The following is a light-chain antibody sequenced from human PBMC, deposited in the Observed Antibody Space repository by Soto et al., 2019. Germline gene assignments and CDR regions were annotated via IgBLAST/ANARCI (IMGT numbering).Light chain of an antibody. Sequence: QSALTQPASVSGSPGQSITISCTGTSRDVGGYVSWYQQHPGKAPKLMMYEVSNRPSGVSNRFSGSKSGNTASLTISGLQAEDEADYYCRSYTSSNTVVFGGGTKLTVL. J-gene: IGLJ2*01. CDR1: SRDVGGY. CDR3: RSYTSSNTVV. V-gene: IGLV2-14*01. CDR2: EVS.